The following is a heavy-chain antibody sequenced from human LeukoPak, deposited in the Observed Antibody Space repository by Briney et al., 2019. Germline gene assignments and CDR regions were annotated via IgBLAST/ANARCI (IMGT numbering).Heavy chain of an antibody. CDR2: ISSSGSTI. J-gene: IGHJ5*02. Sequence: GGSLRLSCAASGFTFSSYEMNWVRQAPGKGLEWVSYISSSGSTIYYADSVKGRFTISRDNAKNSLYLQMNSLRAEDTAVYYCARTIAVAGIRWFDPWGQGTLVTVSS. D-gene: IGHD6-19*01. CDR1: GFTFSSYE. V-gene: IGHV3-48*03. CDR3: ARTIAVAGIRWFDP.